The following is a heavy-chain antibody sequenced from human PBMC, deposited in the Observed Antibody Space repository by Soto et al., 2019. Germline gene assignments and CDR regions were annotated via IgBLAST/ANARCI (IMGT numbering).Heavy chain of an antibody. Sequence: ASVKVSCKVSGYTLTGLSMHWVRQAPGKGLEWMGGFDPEDGETIYAQKFQGRVTMTEDISTDTAYMELSSLRSEDTAVYYCATRNRSGYYLSYWGQGTLVTVSS. CDR3: ATRNRSGYYLSY. J-gene: IGHJ4*02. CDR1: GYTLTGLS. D-gene: IGHD3-22*01. CDR2: FDPEDGET. V-gene: IGHV1-24*01.